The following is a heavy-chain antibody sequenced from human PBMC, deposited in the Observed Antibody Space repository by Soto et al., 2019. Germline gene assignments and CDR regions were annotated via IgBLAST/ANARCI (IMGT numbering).Heavy chain of an antibody. CDR2: ISGSGGST. CDR3: ANQWELRYFQH. J-gene: IGHJ1*01. CDR1: GFTFSSYA. V-gene: IGHV3-23*01. Sequence: EVQLLESGGGLVQPGGSLRLSCAASGFTFSSYARSWVRQAPGKGLEWVSAISGSGGSTYYADSVKGRFTISRDNSKNTLYLQMNSLRAEDTAVYYCANQWELRYFQHWGQGTLVTVSS. D-gene: IGHD1-26*01.